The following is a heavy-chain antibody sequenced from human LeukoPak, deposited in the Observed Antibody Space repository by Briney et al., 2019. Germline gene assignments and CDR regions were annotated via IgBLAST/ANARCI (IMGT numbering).Heavy chain of an antibody. Sequence: SETLSLTCTVSGGSISSSSYYWGWIRQPPGKGLEWIGSIYYSGSTYYNPSLKSRVTISVDTSKNQFSLKLSSVTAADTAVYYCAESNGYSYGYFDYWGQGTLVTVSS. CDR2: IYYSGST. D-gene: IGHD5-18*01. V-gene: IGHV4-39*01. CDR3: AESNGYSYGYFDY. CDR1: GGSISSSSYY. J-gene: IGHJ4*02.